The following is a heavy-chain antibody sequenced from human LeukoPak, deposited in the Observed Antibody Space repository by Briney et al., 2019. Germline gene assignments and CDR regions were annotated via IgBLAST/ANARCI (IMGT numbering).Heavy chain of an antibody. J-gene: IGHJ6*02. CDR1: GYTFTDYY. CDR2: IIPILGIA. V-gene: IGHV1-69*02. CDR3: ARHLASDCSSTSCYTGYYGMDV. Sequence: SVKVSCKASGYTFTDYYIHWVRQAPGQGLEWMGRIIPILGIANYAQKFQGRVTITADKSTSTAYMELSSLRSEDTAVYYCARHLASDCSSTSCYTGYYGMDVWGQGTTVTVSS. D-gene: IGHD2-2*02.